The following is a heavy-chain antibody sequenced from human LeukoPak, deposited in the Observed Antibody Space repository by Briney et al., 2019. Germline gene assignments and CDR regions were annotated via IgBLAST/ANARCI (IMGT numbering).Heavy chain of an antibody. CDR2: IYYSGST. J-gene: IGHJ4*02. Sequence: SETLSLTCTVSGGSISSYYWSWIRQPPGKGLEWIGYIYYSGSTYYNPSLKSRVTISVDTSKNQFSLKLSSVTAADTAVYYCARVNWSSYYFDYWGQGTLVTVSS. CDR3: ARVNWSSYYFDY. CDR1: GGSISSYY. V-gene: IGHV4-59*01. D-gene: IGHD1-1*01.